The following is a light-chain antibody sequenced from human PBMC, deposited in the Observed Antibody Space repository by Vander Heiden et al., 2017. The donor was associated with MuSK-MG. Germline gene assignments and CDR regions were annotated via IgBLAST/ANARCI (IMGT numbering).Light chain of an antibody. Sequence: GQRVTMSCSGSRSNIGSNTINWYQQLPGKAPKVLMYRNNQRPSGVPDRFSGSKSGTSATLAISGLQAEDEGDYFCAPGDDSLNGVIFGGGTKLTVL. CDR2: RNN. J-gene: IGLJ2*01. CDR1: RSNIGSNT. V-gene: IGLV1-44*01. CDR3: APGDDSLNGVI.